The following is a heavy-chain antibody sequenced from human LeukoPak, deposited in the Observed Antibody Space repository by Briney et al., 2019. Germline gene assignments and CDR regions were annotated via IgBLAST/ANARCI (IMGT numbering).Heavy chain of an antibody. J-gene: IGHJ4*02. V-gene: IGHV3-15*01. CDR3: ATTVATIAGMDH. CDR1: GFTFSNAW. D-gene: IGHD5-24*01. CDR2: IKSIAPGATI. Sequence: PGGSLRLSCAAPGFTFSNAWVTWVRQAPGKGLEWVGRIKSIAPGATIDNAAPVRGRFTVSRDDSKNMVYLHMNSLKTEDTAVYYCATTVATIAGMDHWGQGALVTVSS.